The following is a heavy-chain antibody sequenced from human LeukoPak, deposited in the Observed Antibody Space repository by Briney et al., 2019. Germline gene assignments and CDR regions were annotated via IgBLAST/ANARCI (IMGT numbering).Heavy chain of an antibody. V-gene: IGHV1-2*06. CDR1: GYTFLHYC. Sequence: ASVKVSCKACGYTFLHYCIHLLRQAPGQGREWIGRINPNSGGTNYAQKFQGRVTINSDTSISKAYIELSRLRSDDTAVYYCASEYNWNDPAYYYYLDVWGKGTTVTVSS. CDR2: INPNSGGT. J-gene: IGHJ6*03. CDR3: ASEYNWNDPAYYYYLDV. D-gene: IGHD1-20*01.